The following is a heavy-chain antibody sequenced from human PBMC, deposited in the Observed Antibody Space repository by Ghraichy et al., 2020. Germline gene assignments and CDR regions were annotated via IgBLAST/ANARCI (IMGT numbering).Heavy chain of an antibody. Sequence: GGSLRLSCVASGFTFSSYAMSWVRQAPGKGLEWVSDISGSGFSTYYADSVKGRFTISRDNSKNTLYLQMNSLRAEDTAVYFCAKNFKGPTYYGSGSLDYWGQGTLVTVSS. V-gene: IGHV3-23*01. CDR3: AKNFKGPTYYGSGSLDY. D-gene: IGHD3-10*01. J-gene: IGHJ4*02. CDR1: GFTFSSYA. CDR2: ISGSGFST.